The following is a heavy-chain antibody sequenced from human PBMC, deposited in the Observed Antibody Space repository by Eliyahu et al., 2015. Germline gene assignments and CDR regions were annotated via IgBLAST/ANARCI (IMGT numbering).Heavy chain of an antibody. CDR2: IYYSGST. Sequence: QLQLQESGPGGVKPSETLSLXCTXSGGSXTSSSXYWGWIRQPPGKGLEWIGSIYYSGSTYYNPSLETRVTISVDTSKNRFSLRLSSVTAADTAVYYCARQYTSGYSPFDIWNQGTLVTVSS. J-gene: IGHJ3*02. D-gene: IGHD6-19*01. CDR3: ARQYTSGYSPFDI. V-gene: IGHV4-39*01. CDR1: GGSXTSSSXY.